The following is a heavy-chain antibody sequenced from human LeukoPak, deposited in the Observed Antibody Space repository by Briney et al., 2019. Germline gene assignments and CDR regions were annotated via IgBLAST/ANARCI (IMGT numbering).Heavy chain of an antibody. Sequence: SWESLSITCAGYGGAFRGYYWSWIRHPPGKGLGWIADINHSGSTDYNPSLKSRVTISVDTSKNQFSLKLSSVTAADTAVYYCARKGWAVAGTSHWFDPWGQGTLVTVSS. D-gene: IGHD6-19*01. CDR3: ARKGWAVAGTSHWFDP. J-gene: IGHJ5*02. CDR2: INHSGST. V-gene: IGHV4-34*01. CDR1: GGAFRGYY.